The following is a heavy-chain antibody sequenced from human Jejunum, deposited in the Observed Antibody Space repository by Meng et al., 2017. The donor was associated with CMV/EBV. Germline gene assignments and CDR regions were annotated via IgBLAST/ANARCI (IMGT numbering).Heavy chain of an antibody. CDR2: IYSGGSST. J-gene: IGHJ4*02. CDR1: GVTFSSYA. CDR3: AKVPGSGYYGIDY. V-gene: IGHV3-23*03. Sequence: SGVTFSSYAVSWVRQAPGKGLEWVSIIYSGGSSTFYADSVKGRFTISRDNSKNTLYLQMDSLRAEDTAIYYCAKVPGSGYYGIDYWGQGTLVTVSS. D-gene: IGHD3-22*01.